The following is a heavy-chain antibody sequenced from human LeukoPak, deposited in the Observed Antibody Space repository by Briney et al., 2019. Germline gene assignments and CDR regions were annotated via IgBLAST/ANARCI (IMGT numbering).Heavy chain of an antibody. J-gene: IGHJ5*02. D-gene: IGHD6-19*01. CDR3: ARLSPQRRQWLVRGARFDP. Sequence: PSETLSLTCTVSGGSIRSSSYFWGWIRQPPGKGLEWIGSIYYSGSTYYNPSLKSRVTISVDTAKNQFSLKLSSVTAADTAVYYCARLSPQRRQWLVRGARFDPWGQGTLVTVSS. V-gene: IGHV4-39*01. CDR2: IYYSGST. CDR1: GGSIRSSSYF.